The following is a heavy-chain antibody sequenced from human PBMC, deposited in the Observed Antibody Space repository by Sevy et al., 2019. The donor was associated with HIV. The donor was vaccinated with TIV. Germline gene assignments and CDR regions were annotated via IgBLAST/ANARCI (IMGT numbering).Heavy chain of an antibody. CDR3: ARDLGFGELAYYFDY. CDR1: GFTFSSYW. J-gene: IGHJ4*02. D-gene: IGHD3-10*01. CDR2: IKQDGSEK. Sequence: QLGGSLRLSCAASGFTFSSYWMSWVRQAPGKGLEWVANIKQDGSEKYYVDSVKGRFTISRDNAKNSLYLQMNSLRAEDTAVYYCARDLGFGELAYYFDYWGQGTLVTVSS. V-gene: IGHV3-7*01.